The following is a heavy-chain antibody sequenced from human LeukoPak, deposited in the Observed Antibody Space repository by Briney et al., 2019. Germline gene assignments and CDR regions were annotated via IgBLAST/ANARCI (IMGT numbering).Heavy chain of an antibody. J-gene: IGHJ4*02. Sequence: SETLSLTCAVSGYSISSGYYWGWMRQPPGKGLEWIGSIYHSGSTYYNPSLKSRVTISVDTSKNQFSLKLSSVTAADTAVYYCARAPGGVRGTRELDYWGQGTLVTVSS. CDR2: IYHSGST. V-gene: IGHV4-38-2*01. D-gene: IGHD3-10*01. CDR1: GYSISSGYY. CDR3: ARAPGGVRGTRELDY.